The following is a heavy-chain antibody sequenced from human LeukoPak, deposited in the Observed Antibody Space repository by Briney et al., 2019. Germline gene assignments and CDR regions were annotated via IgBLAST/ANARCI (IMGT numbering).Heavy chain of an antibody. J-gene: IGHJ6*02. D-gene: IGHD2-21*02. CDR1: GFTFDDYA. CDR2: ISGDGGST. Sequence: GGSLRLSCAASGFTFDDYAMHWVRQAPGKGLEWVSLISGDGGSTYFADSVKGRFTISRDNSKNSLYLQMNSLRTEDTALYYCAKDMVVVTATPGGYYYYGMDVWGQGTTVTVSS. V-gene: IGHV3-43*02. CDR3: AKDMVVVTATPGGYYYYGMDV.